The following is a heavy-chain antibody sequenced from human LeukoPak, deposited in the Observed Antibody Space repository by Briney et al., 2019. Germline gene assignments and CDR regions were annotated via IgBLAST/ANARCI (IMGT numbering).Heavy chain of an antibody. CDR2: IYSGGST. CDR3: ARDPRNKGLDP. V-gene: IGHV3-23*03. J-gene: IGHJ5*02. Sequence: GGSLRLSCAASGFTFSSYAMSWVRQAPGKGLEWVSLIYSGGSTYYADSVKGRFTISRDNAKNTLYLQMNGLRDEDTAVYYCARDPRNKGLDPWGQGTLVTVSS. D-gene: IGHD1/OR15-1a*01. CDR1: GFTFSSYA.